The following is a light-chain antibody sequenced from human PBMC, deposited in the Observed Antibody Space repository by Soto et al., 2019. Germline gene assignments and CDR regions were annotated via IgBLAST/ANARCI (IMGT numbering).Light chain of an antibody. Sequence: QSVLTQPPSVSAAPGQKVTISCSGSSSNIGNNYVSWYQQLPGTAPRLLIYENNKRPSGIPDRFSGSKSGTSATLGITGLQTGDEADYYCATWDSSLSAYVFGTGTKVTVL. CDR1: SSNIGNNY. CDR3: ATWDSSLSAYV. CDR2: ENN. J-gene: IGLJ1*01. V-gene: IGLV1-51*02.